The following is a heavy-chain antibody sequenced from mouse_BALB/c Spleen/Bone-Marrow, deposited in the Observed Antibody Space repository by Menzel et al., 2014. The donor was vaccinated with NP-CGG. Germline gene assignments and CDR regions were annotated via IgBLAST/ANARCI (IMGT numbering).Heavy chain of an antibody. D-gene: IGHD1-1*01. CDR3: ARASVVPYYFDF. Sequence: QVQLQQSGAELMKPGASVKISCKATGYTFSNYWIDWVKQRPGHGLEWIGEILPGSGTANYNEKFKGKATFTADPSSNTAYMQLSSLTSEDSALYYCARASVVPYYFDFWGQGTTLTVSS. J-gene: IGHJ2*01. CDR2: ILPGSGTA. CDR1: GYTFSNYW. V-gene: IGHV1-9*01.